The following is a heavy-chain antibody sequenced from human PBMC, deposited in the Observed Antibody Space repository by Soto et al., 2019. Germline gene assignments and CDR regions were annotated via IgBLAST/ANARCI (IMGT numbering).Heavy chain of an antibody. D-gene: IGHD6-19*01. Sequence: SETLSLTCTVSGGSVSSGSYYWSWLRQPPGKGLEYIGYIYYTGSTNYNPSLKSRVTISADTSKNQFSLKLSSVTAADTAVYFCARAKDSSGWYRVDYWGQGTLVTVSS. CDR1: GGSVSSGSYY. CDR2: IYYTGST. V-gene: IGHV4-61*01. J-gene: IGHJ4*02. CDR3: ARAKDSSGWYRVDY.